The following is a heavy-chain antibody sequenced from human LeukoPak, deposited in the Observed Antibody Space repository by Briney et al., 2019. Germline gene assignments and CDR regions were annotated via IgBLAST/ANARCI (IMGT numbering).Heavy chain of an antibody. V-gene: IGHV3-21*01. Sequence: GGSLRLSCAASGFTLSSYSMNWVRQAPGKGLEWVSSISSSSSYIYYADSVKGRFTISRDNAKNSLYLQMNSLRAEDTAVYYCARVGESSGYVCDYWGQGTLVTVST. CDR2: ISSSSSYI. CDR3: ARVGESSGYVCDY. J-gene: IGHJ4*02. CDR1: GFTLSSYS. D-gene: IGHD5-12*01.